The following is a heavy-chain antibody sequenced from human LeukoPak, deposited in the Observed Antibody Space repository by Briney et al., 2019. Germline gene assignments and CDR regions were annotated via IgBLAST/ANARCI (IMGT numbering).Heavy chain of an antibody. V-gene: IGHV3-21*01. J-gene: IGHJ4*02. CDR1: GFTFGRYS. Sequence: GGSLRLSCAASGFTFGRYSMYWVRQAPGKGLEWISSISGSGSFLYHADSVKGRFTMSRDNANNLIYLQMNSLRDEDTALYFCARERTGRYVDWSLDFWGQGTLVTVSS. CDR2: ISGSGSFL. D-gene: IGHD3-9*01. CDR3: ARERTGRYVDWSLDF.